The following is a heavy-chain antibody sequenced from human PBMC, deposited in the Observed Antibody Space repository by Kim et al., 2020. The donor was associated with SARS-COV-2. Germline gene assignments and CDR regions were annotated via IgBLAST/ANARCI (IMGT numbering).Heavy chain of an antibody. CDR3: AGRAITFGRVTHDAFDI. CDR1: GGSIRSYY. D-gene: IGHD3-16*01. Sequence: SETLSLTCTVSGGSIRSYYWSWIRQPPGKGLEWIGYIYNIGSTNYNPSLKSRVTISVDTSKNQLFLKLSSVTAADTAVYYCAGRAITFGRVTHDAFDIWGQGTMVTVSS. V-gene: IGHV4-59*01. CDR2: IYNIGST. J-gene: IGHJ3*02.